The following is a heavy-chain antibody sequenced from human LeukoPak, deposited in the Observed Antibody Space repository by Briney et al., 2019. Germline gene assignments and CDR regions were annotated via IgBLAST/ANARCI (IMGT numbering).Heavy chain of an antibody. CDR3: ARGRTGYYDFWSGYRYFDY. D-gene: IGHD3-3*01. V-gene: IGHV4-39*01. J-gene: IGHJ4*02. CDR2: IYYSGST. CDR1: GGSISSSSYY. Sequence: PSETLSLTCTVSGGSISSSSYYWGWIRQPPGKGLEWIGSIYYSGSTYYNPSLKSRVTISVDTSKNQFSLKLSSVTAADTAVYYCARGRTGYYDFWSGYRYFDYWGQGTLVTVSS.